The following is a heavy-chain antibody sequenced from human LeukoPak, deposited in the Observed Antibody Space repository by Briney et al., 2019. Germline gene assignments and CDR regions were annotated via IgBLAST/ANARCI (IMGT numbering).Heavy chain of an antibody. V-gene: IGHV3-21*01. J-gene: IGHJ4*02. CDR2: ISSSSSYI. CDR1: GFTFSSYS. Sequence: PGGSLRLSCAASGFTFSSYSMNWVRQAPGKGLEWVSSISSSSSYIYYADSVKGRFTISRDNAKNSLYLQMNSLRAEDTAVYYCAREDHYDSSGYRPQGPCDYWGQGTLVTVSS. D-gene: IGHD3-22*01. CDR3: AREDHYDSSGYRPQGPCDY.